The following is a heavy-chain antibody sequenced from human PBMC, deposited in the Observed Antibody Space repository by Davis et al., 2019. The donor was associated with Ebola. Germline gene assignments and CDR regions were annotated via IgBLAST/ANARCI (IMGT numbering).Heavy chain of an antibody. Sequence: GGSLRLSCAASGFTVSSNYMSWVRQAPGKGLEWVSVIYSGGSTYYADSVKGRFTISRDNSKNTLYLQMNSLRAEDTAVYYCARDGYCTNGVCYFHYYGMDVWGQGTTVTVSS. CDR2: IYSGGST. D-gene: IGHD2-8*01. CDR3: ARDGYCTNGVCYFHYYGMDV. J-gene: IGHJ6*02. V-gene: IGHV3-53*05. CDR1: GFTVSSNY.